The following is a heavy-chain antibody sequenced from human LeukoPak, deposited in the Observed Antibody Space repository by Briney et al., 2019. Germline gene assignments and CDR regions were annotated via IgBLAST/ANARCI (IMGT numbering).Heavy chain of an antibody. CDR1: GGYLSTYY. Sequence: SETLSLTCTVSGGYLSTYYWSWIRQSPGKGLEWIGSIYYSGSTNYSPSLKSRVTISVDTSKNQFSLKLSSVTAADTAVYYCARERYFDYWGQGTLVTVSA. CDR3: ARERYFDY. V-gene: IGHV4-59*01. J-gene: IGHJ4*02. CDR2: IYYSGST.